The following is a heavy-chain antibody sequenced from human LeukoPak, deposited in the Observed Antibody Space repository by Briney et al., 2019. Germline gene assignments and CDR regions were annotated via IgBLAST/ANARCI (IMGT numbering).Heavy chain of an antibody. D-gene: IGHD2-15*01. V-gene: IGHV1-24*01. CDR1: RYTLTELS. Sequence: ASVKVSCKVSRYTLTELSMHWVRQAPGKGLEWMGGFDPEDGETIYAQKFQGRVTMTEDTSTDTAYMELSSLRSEDTAVYYCATDGSDCSGGSCYSYGMDVWGKGTTVTVSS. J-gene: IGHJ6*04. CDR3: ATDGSDCSGGSCYSYGMDV. CDR2: FDPEDGET.